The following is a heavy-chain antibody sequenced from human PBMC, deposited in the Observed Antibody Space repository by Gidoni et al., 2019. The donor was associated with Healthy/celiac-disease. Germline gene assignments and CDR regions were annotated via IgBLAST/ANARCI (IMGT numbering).Heavy chain of an antibody. V-gene: IGHV4-31*03. CDR2: IYYSGRT. CDR1: GCSISSGGYS. J-gene: IGHJ4*02. Sequence: QVQLQESGPGLVKPSQTLSLTCTVSGCSISSGGYSWSWIRQHPGKGLEWIGYIYYSGRTYYNPSLKSRVTISVDTSKNQFSLKLSSVTAADTAVYFCARLRPFLSWGFYHFDYWGQGTLVTVSS. CDR3: ARLRPFLSWGFYHFDY. D-gene: IGHD2-21*01.